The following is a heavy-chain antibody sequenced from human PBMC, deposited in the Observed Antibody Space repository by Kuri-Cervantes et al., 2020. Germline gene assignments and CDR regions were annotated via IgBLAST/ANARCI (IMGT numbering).Heavy chain of an antibody. D-gene: IGHD4-17*01. CDR1: GFTFSSYG. Sequence: GGSLRLTCAASGFTFSSYGMHWVRQAPGKGLEWVAVISYDGSNKYYADSVKARFTISRDNSKNTLYLQMNSLRAEDTAVYYCARDRGGNGDYQDYWGQGTLVTVSS. V-gene: IGHV3-30*03. CDR2: ISYDGSNK. J-gene: IGHJ4*02. CDR3: ARDRGGNGDYQDY.